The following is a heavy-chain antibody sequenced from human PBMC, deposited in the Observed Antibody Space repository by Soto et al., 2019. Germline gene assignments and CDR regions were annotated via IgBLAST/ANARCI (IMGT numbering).Heavy chain of an antibody. D-gene: IGHD6-19*01. CDR2: IGTAGDT. V-gene: IGHV3-13*01. Sequence: EVQLVESVGGLVQPGGSLRLSCAASGFTFSSYDMHWVRQATGKGLEWVSAIGTAGDTYYPGSVKGRFTISRENAKNSLYLQINSLRAGDTAVYYCARNIAVAGTAFDYWGQGTLVTVSS. J-gene: IGHJ4*02. CDR1: GFTFSSYD. CDR3: ARNIAVAGTAFDY.